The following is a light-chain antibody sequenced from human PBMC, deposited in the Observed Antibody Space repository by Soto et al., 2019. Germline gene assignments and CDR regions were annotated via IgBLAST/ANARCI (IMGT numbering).Light chain of an antibody. CDR2: AAS. J-gene: IGKJ1*01. Sequence: DIQMTQSPSSLSASIGDRVTITCRASQTVNTYLHWYQQKPGKAPKLLIYAASNLQSGVPSRFSGSGSGTHFTLTISSLQPEDFATYYCQQLNSYPPTFGQGTKVDI. V-gene: IGKV1-39*01. CDR3: QQLNSYPPT. CDR1: QTVNTY.